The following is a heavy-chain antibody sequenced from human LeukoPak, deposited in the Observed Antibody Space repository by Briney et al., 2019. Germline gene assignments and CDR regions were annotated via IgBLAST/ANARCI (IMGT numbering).Heavy chain of an antibody. Sequence: GGSLRLSCAASGFTFSGYSINWVRQAPGKGLEWDSSISASSSYIYYADSVKGRFTISRDNAKNSLYLQMNSLRAEDTAVYYCARRAGYNYYFDYWGQGALVTVSS. J-gene: IGHJ4*02. D-gene: IGHD5-24*01. CDR3: ARRAGYNYYFDY. CDR1: GFTFSGYS. CDR2: ISASSSYI. V-gene: IGHV3-21*01.